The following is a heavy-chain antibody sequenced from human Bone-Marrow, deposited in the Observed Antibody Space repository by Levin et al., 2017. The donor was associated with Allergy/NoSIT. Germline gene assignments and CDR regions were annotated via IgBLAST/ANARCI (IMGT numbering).Heavy chain of an antibody. CDR3: ARYGAPYAFDV. CDR1: AFHFNTYW. D-gene: IGHD4-17*01. V-gene: IGHV3-7*01. CDR2: IKPDGTIK. J-gene: IGHJ6*02. Sequence: LSLTCEASAFHFNTYWMGWVRQAPGRGLEWVAYIKPDGTIKHYLDSVLGRFTMSRDNAKDSVYLQMDSLRAEDTAIYYCARYGAPYAFDVWGQGTTVTVSS.